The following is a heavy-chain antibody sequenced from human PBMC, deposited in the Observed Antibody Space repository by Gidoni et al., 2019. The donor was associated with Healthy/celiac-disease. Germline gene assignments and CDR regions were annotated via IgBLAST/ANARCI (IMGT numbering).Heavy chain of an antibody. J-gene: IGHJ5*02. CDR1: VGTFSSYA. D-gene: IGHD3-10*01. CDR2: IIPILDIA. CDR3: ARDLGEEENWFDP. V-gene: IGHV1-69*04. Sequence: QVLLVQSGAEVKKPGSSVKVSCKASVGTFSSYAISWVRQTPGQGLEWMGRIIPILDIANYAQKFQGRVTITADKSTSTAYMELSSLRAEDTAVYYCARDLGEEENWFDPWGQGTLVTVSS.